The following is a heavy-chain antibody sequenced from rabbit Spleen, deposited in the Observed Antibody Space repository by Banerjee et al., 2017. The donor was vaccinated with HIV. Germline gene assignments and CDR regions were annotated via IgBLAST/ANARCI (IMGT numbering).Heavy chain of an antibody. CDR3: ARDLVGVIGWNFYL. V-gene: IGHV1S45*01. J-gene: IGHJ4*01. D-gene: IGHD1-1*01. CDR2: IDIEHIDRT. CDR1: GFSFSSGYD. Sequence: QEQLVESGGDLVKPGASLTLTCTASGFSFSSGYDICWVRQAPGKGLEWTACIDIEHIDRTYYASWAKGRFTISKTSSTTVTLQMTSLTAADMATYFCARDLVGVIGWNFYLWGPGTLSPS.